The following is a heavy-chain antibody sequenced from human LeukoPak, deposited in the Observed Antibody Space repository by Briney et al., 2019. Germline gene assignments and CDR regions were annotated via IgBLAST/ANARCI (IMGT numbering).Heavy chain of an antibody. Sequence: TGGSLRLSCAASGFTFSSDAMSWVRQAPGKGLEWVSAISGSGGSTYYADSVKGRFTISRDNSKNTLYLQMNSLRAEDTAVYYCAKDFLGYDFWSGQSLYYYYMDVWGKGTTVTVSS. V-gene: IGHV3-23*01. CDR1: GFTFSSDA. CDR2: ISGSGGST. CDR3: AKDFLGYDFWSGQSLYYYYMDV. J-gene: IGHJ6*03. D-gene: IGHD3-3*01.